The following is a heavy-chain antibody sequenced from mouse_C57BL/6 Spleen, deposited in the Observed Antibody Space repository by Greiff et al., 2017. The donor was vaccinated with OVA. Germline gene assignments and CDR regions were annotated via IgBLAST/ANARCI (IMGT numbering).Heavy chain of an antibody. CDR1: GYAFSSSW. CDR3: ARMRITTVVAHWYFDV. CDR2: IYPGDGDT. Sequence: QVQLKDSGPELVKPGASVKISCKASGYAFSSSWMNWVKQRPGKGLEWIGRIYPGDGDTNYNGKFKGKATLTADKSSSTAYMQLSSLTSEDSAVYFCARMRITTVVAHWYFDVWGTGTTVTVSS. D-gene: IGHD1-1*01. V-gene: IGHV1-82*01. J-gene: IGHJ1*03.